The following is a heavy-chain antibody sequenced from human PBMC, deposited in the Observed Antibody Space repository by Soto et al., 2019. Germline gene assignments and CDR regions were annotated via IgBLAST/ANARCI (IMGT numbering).Heavy chain of an antibody. CDR3: ARDGPFISVAAPAFQYAMDV. V-gene: IGHV3-23*01. CDR2: ITSGGDST. J-gene: IGHJ6*02. D-gene: IGHD6-19*01. CDR1: GFSFSNYA. Sequence: EVQLLESGGGLVQPGGSLRLSCAASGFSFSNYAMSWVRQAPGKGLEWVSSITSGGDSTYFADSVRGRFTISRDNSKSTLYLQMSSLRADDTAVYYCARDGPFISVAAPAFQYAMDVWGQGTTVTVS.